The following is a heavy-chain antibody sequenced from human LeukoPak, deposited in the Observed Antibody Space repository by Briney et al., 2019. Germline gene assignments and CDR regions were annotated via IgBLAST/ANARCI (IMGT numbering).Heavy chain of an antibody. CDR3: AREASGSGSYYTSYHYYYYMDV. CDR2: IYYSGST. CDR1: GGSISSSSYY. V-gene: IGHV4-39*07. J-gene: IGHJ6*03. Sequence: SETLSLTCTVSGGSISSSSYYWGWIRQPPGKGLEWIGSIYYSGSTYYNPSLKSRVTISVDTSKNQFFLKLSSVTAADTAVYYCAREASGSGSYYTSYHYYYYMDVWGKGTTVTVSS. D-gene: IGHD3-10*01.